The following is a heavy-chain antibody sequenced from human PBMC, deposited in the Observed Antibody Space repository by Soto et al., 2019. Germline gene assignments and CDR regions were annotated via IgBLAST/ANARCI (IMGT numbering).Heavy chain of an antibody. CDR1: GGSISSYY. V-gene: IGHV4-59*01. D-gene: IGHD1-26*01. CDR3: ARGRSGSYYNFDY. Sequence: PSETLSLTWTVSGGSISSYYWSWIRQPPGKGLEWIGYIYYSGSTNYNPSLKSRVTISVDTSKNQFSLKLSSVTAADTAVYYCARGRSGSYYNFDYWGQGTLVTVSS. CDR2: IYYSGST. J-gene: IGHJ4*02.